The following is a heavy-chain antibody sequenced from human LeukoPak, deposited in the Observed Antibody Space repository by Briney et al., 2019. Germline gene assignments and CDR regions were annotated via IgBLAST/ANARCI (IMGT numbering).Heavy chain of an antibody. Sequence: GGSLRLSCTASGFTLGDYAMSWVRQAPGKGVEWVGFIRSKAYGGTTEYAASVKGRFTISRDDSKSIAYLQMNSLKTEDTAVYYCARVRYSSGWRNSMDAFYIWGQGTMVTVSS. CDR3: ARVRYSSGWRNSMDAFYI. V-gene: IGHV3-49*04. D-gene: IGHD6-19*01. CDR1: GFTLGDYA. CDR2: IRSKAYGGTT. J-gene: IGHJ3*02.